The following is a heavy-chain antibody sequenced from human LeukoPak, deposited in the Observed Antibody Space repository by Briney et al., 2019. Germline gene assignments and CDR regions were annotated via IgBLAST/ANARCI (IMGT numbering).Heavy chain of an antibody. J-gene: IGHJ4*02. Sequence: GGSLRLSCAASGFTFSSYSMNWVRQAPGKGLEWASYISSSSSAIYYADPVKGRFTISRDNAKNSLYLQMNSLRAEDTAVYYCARDGRAFGGVIVMRYWGQGTLVTVSS. CDR1: GFTFSSYS. V-gene: IGHV3-48*01. CDR3: ARDGRAFGGVIVMRY. D-gene: IGHD3-16*02. CDR2: ISSSSSAI.